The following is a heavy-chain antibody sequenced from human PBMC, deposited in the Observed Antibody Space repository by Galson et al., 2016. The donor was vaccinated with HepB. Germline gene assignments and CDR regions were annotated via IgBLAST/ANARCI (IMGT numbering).Heavy chain of an antibody. J-gene: IGHJ6*02. D-gene: IGHD6-13*01. Sequence: SLRLSCAASGFTFNSYAMSWVRQAPGKGLEWVSAISGSGGTTYYADSVKGRFTISRGNSKNTLYLQMNSLRAEDTAVYYCAKEDSSSSGGGYYYYYGMDVWGQGTTVTVSS. CDR3: AKEDSSSSGGGYYYYYGMDV. CDR1: GFTFNSYA. V-gene: IGHV3-23*01. CDR2: ISGSGGTT.